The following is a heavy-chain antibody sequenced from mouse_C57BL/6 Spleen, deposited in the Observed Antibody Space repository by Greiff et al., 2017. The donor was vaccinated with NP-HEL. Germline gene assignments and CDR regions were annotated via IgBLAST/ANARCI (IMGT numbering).Heavy chain of an antibody. Sequence: EVKLMESGGGLVQPKGSLKLSCAASGFSFNTYAMNWVRQAPGKGLEWVARIRSRSNNYATYYADSVKDRFTISRDDSESMLYLQMNNLKTEDTAMYYCVRGDYFDYWGQGTTLTVSS. V-gene: IGHV10-1*01. CDR1: GFSFNTYA. CDR3: VRGDYFDY. J-gene: IGHJ2*01. CDR2: IRSRSNNYAT.